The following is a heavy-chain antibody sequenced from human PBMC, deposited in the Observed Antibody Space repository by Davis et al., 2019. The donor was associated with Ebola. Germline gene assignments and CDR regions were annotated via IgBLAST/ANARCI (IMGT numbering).Heavy chain of an antibody. V-gene: IGHV4-39*01. J-gene: IGHJ2*01. D-gene: IGHD6-19*01. CDR2: IYYSGST. CDR3: ARHDIPSLAVAGWYFEL. CDR1: GGSISSSSYY. Sequence: SETLSLTCPVPGGSISSSSYYWGWILQPPGRGLEWIGSIYYSGSTYYNPTLKSRVTISVDTSKNQISLKLTPVTAADTAVYYCARHDIPSLAVAGWYFELWGRGTLVTVSS.